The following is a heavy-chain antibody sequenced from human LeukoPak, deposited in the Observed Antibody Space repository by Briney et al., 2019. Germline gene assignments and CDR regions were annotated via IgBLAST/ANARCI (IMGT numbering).Heavy chain of an antibody. CDR1: GGSISNYY. V-gene: IGHV4-4*07. D-gene: IGHD5-12*01. CDR3: ARVRVLSGYALDY. J-gene: IGHJ4*02. Sequence: SETLPLTCTVSGGSISNYYWSWIRQPAGKGLEWIGRIYTSGSTNYNPSLKSRVTMSVDTSKNQFSLKLSSVTAADTAVYYCARVRVLSGYALDYWGQGTLVTVSS. CDR2: IYTSGST.